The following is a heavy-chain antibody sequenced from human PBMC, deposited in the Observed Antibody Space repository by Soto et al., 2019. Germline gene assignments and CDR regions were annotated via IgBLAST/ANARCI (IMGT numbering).Heavy chain of an antibody. D-gene: IGHD2-15*01. CDR3: ARGADCSGGTCYGNWFDS. Sequence: SETLSLTCTVSGGSISSYDWSWIRQSPGKGLEWIGYIYNSGSTNYNPSLKSRVTLSADTSKNQFSPKLSTVTAADTAVYYCARGADCSGGTCYGNWFDSWGQGTLVTVSS. CDR2: IYNSGST. V-gene: IGHV4-59*01. CDR1: GGSISSYD. J-gene: IGHJ5*01.